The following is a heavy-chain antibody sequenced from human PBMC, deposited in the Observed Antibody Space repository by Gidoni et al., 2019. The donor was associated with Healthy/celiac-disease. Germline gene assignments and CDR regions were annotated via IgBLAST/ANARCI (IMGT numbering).Heavy chain of an antibody. CDR3: ARDRPHYDILTGGPMDY. J-gene: IGHJ4*02. D-gene: IGHD3-9*01. Sequence: QVQLVESGGGVVQPGRSLRLSCAASGFTFSRYGMHWVRQAPGKGLEWVAVICYDGSNKYYADSVKGRFTISRDNSKNTLYLQMNSLRAEDTAVYYCARDRPHYDILTGGPMDYWGQGTLVTVSS. CDR1: GFTFSRYG. CDR2: ICYDGSNK. V-gene: IGHV3-33*01.